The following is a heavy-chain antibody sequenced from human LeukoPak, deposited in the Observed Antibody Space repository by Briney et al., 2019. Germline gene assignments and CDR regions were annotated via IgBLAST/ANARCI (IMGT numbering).Heavy chain of an antibody. CDR3: ARDRAANQDWVEFDP. CDR1: GLRVCDHH. V-gene: IGHV3-66*03. J-gene: IGHJ5*02. CDR2: IRDSGEA. Sequence: GGSLRLSCGVPGLRVCDHHMSRVPQAPGKVVERVGPIRDSGEAFYADFARGRFAISRDESENTLYLQMNSLRVEDTAVYFCARDRAANQDWVEFDPWGQGTPVIVSS. D-gene: IGHD3/OR15-3a*01.